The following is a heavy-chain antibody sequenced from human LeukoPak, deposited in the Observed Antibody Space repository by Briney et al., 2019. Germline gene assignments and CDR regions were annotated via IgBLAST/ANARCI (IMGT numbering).Heavy chain of an antibody. D-gene: IGHD7-27*01. CDR1: GFTFSSYS. J-gene: IGHJ4*02. CDR3: ARVRPTMGNYFDY. V-gene: IGHV3-48*02. CDR2: ISSSSAI. Sequence: GGSLRLSCAASGFTFSSYSMNWVRQAPGKGLEWVSYISSSSAIYYADSVKGRFTISRDNAKNSLYLQMNSLRDEDTAVYYCARVRPTMGNYFDYWGQGTLVTVSS.